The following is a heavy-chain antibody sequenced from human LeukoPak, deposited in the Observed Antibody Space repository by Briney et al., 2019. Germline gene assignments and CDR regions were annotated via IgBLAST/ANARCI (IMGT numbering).Heavy chain of an antibody. CDR2: ISGSGGST. CDR1: GFTFSSYA. D-gene: IGHD3-10*01. Sequence: GGSLRLSCAASGFTFSSYAMSWVRQAPGKGLEWVSAISGSGGSTYYADSVKGRFTISRDNSKNTLYLQMNSLGAEDTAVYYCAKGSSGSYYTYNWFDPWGQGTLVTVSS. CDR3: AKGSSGSYYTYNWFDP. V-gene: IGHV3-23*01. J-gene: IGHJ5*02.